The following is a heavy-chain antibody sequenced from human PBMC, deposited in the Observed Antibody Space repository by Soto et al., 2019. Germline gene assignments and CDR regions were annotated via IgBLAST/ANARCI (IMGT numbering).Heavy chain of an antibody. D-gene: IGHD3-16*01. CDR1: GGSVSSGSYY. V-gene: IGHV4-61*01. CDR3: ARDYTMITFGGVISFDI. J-gene: IGHJ3*02. Sequence: QVQLQESGPGLVKPSETLSLTCTVSGGSVSSGSYYWSWIRQPPGKGLEWIGYIDYSGSTNYNPSLKSRVTISVDTSKNQFSLKLSSVTAADTAVYYCARDYTMITFGGVISFDIWGQGTMVTVSS. CDR2: IDYSGST.